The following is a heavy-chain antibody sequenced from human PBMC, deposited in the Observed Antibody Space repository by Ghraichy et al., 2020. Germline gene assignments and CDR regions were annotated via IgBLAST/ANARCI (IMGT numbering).Heavy chain of an antibody. CDR2: IYYSGST. Sequence: GSLRLSCTVSGGSISSYYWSWIRQPPGKGLEWIGYIYYSGSTNYNPSLKSRVTISVDTSKNQFSLKLSSVTAADTAVYYCARGGYCSGGSCSLPDYYYYYMDVWGKGTTVTVSS. D-gene: IGHD2-15*01. V-gene: IGHV4-59*01. CDR1: GGSISSYY. CDR3: ARGGYCSGGSCSLPDYYYYYMDV. J-gene: IGHJ6*03.